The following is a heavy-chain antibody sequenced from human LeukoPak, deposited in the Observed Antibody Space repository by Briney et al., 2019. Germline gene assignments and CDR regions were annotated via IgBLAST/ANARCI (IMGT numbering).Heavy chain of an antibody. D-gene: IGHD4-17*01. CDR2: ISYDGSNK. Sequence: GGSLRLSCAASGFTFSSYAMHWVRQAPGKGLEWVAVISYDGSNKYYADSVKGRFTISRDNSKNTLYLQMNSLRAEDTAVYYCAREEGYGDDYWGQGTLVTVSS. CDR1: GFTFSSYA. J-gene: IGHJ4*02. V-gene: IGHV3-30*14. CDR3: AREEGYGDDY.